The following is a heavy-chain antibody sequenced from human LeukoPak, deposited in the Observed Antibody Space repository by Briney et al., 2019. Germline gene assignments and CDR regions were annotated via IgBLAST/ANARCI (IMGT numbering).Heavy chain of an antibody. CDR2: ISSSGSTI. D-gene: IGHD6-19*01. Sequence: GGSLRLSCAASGFTFSDYYMSWIRQAPGKGLEWVSYISSSGSTIYYADSVKGRFTISRDNAKNSLYLQMNSLRAEDAAVYYCAKDCIAVAGRKGDYFDYWGQGTLVTVSS. CDR1: GFTFSDYY. CDR3: AKDCIAVAGRKGDYFDY. V-gene: IGHV3-11*01. J-gene: IGHJ4*02.